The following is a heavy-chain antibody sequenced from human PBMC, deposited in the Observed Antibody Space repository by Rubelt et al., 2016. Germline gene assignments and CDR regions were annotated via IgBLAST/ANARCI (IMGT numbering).Heavy chain of an antibody. CDR1: GASISSSSYC. J-gene: IGHJ1*01. V-gene: IGHV4-61*05. CDR3: STGPAGAVRPRFDLQH. Sequence: QLQLQESGPGLVKPSETLSLTCTVSGASISSSSYCWGWIRQPPGKGLEWIGYIYNSGSTHYNPSLKSRVTISLDTSKSQFSLDRSSVTAADAAAYYWSTGPAGAVRPRFDLQHWGQGILVTVSS. CDR2: IYNSGST. D-gene: IGHD3-10*02.